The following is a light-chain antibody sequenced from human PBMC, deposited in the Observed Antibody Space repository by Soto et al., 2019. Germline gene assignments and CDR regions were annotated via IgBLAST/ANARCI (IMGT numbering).Light chain of an antibody. V-gene: IGLV2-18*02. J-gene: IGLJ2*01. CDR3: SSYTSSSTLV. CDR1: SSDVGSYNR. CDR2: EVS. Sequence: QSVLTQPPSVSGSPGQSVTISCTGTSSDVGSYNRVSWYQQPPGTAPKLMIYEVSNRPSGVPDPFSGSKSGNTASLTISGLQAEDEADYYCSSYTSSSTLVFGGGTKLTVL.